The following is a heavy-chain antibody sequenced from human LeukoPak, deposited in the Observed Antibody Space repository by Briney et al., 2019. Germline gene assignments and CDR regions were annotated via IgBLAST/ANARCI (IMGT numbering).Heavy chain of an antibody. CDR2: IYHSGST. CDR3: ARVTPHYYYYYMDV. J-gene: IGHJ6*03. Sequence: SETLSLTCTVSGYSISSGYYWGWIRPPPGKGLEWIGSIYHSGSTYYNPSLKSRVTISVDTSKNQFSLKLSSVTAADTAVYYCARVTPHYYYYYMDVWGKGTTVTVSS. CDR1: GYSISSGYY. V-gene: IGHV4-38-2*02. D-gene: IGHD3-16*01.